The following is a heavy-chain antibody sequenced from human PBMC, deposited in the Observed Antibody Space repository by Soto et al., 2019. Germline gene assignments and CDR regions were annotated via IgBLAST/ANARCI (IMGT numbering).Heavy chain of an antibody. CDR1: GGTFSSYA. CDR3: ARGPADTAMAPKFDY. Sequence: PSVKVSCKASGGTFSSYAISWVRQAPGQGLEWMGGIIPIFGTANYAQKFQGRVTITADESTSTAYMELSSLRSEDTAVYYCARGPADTAMAPKFDYWGQGTLVTVSS. V-gene: IGHV1-69*13. CDR2: IIPIFGTA. D-gene: IGHD5-18*01. J-gene: IGHJ4*02.